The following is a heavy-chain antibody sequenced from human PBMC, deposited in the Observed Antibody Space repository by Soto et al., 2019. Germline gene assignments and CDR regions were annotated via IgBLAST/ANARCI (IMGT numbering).Heavy chain of an antibody. J-gene: IGHJ6*02. CDR2: IYHSGST. Sequence: PSETLSLTCAVSGGSISSSNLWSCVRQPPGKGLEWIGEIYHSGSTNYNPSLKSRVTISVDKSKNQFSLKLSSVTAADTAVYYCARRFGELLYYYYYGMDVWGQGTTVTVYS. CDR3: ARRFGELLYYYYYGMDV. V-gene: IGHV4-4*02. D-gene: IGHD3-10*01. CDR1: GGSISSSNL.